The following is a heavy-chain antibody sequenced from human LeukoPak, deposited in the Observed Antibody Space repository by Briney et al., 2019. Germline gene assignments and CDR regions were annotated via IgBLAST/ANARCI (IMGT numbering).Heavy chain of an antibody. CDR3: ARDPGYSGYDYGFDY. D-gene: IGHD5-12*01. Sequence: ASVKVSCKASGGTFSSYAISWVRQAPGQGLEWMGRINPNSGGTNYAQKFQGRVTMTRDTSISTAYMELSRLRSDDTAVYYCARDPGYSGYDYGFDYWGQGTLVTVSS. CDR1: GGTFSSYA. V-gene: IGHV1-2*06. J-gene: IGHJ4*02. CDR2: INPNSGGT.